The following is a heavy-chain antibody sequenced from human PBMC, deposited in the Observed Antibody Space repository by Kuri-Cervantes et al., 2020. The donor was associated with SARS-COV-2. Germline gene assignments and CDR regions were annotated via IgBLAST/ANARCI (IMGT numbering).Heavy chain of an antibody. Sequence: GGSLRHSCAASGFTFSSYSMNWVRQAPGKGLEWVSYISSSSSTIYYADSVKGRFTISRDNAKNSLYLQMNSLRAEDTAVYYCAKDRVYCSGGSCPLYYWGQGTLVTVSS. V-gene: IGHV3-48*01. CDR1: GFTFSSYS. D-gene: IGHD2-15*01. J-gene: IGHJ4*02. CDR3: AKDRVYCSGGSCPLYY. CDR2: ISSSSSTI.